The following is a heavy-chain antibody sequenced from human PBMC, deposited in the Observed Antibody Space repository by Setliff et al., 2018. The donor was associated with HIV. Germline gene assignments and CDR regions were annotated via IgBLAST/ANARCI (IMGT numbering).Heavy chain of an antibody. CDR2: IIPIFDTG. CDR1: GYTFTSYA. J-gene: IGHJ5*02. V-gene: IGHV1-69*06. Sequence: ASVKVSCKASGYTFTSYAMHWVRQAPGQGLEWMGRIIPIFDTGDYAQKFQGRVTISADRSTSTAYMELSSLRSEDTALYYCARAADYDFWSGYSSGWFDPWGQGTLVTVSS. CDR3: ARAADYDFWSGYSSGWFDP. D-gene: IGHD3-3*01.